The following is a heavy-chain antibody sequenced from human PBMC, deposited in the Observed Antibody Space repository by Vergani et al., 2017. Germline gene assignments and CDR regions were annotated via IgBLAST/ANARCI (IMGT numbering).Heavy chain of an antibody. J-gene: IGHJ4*02. CDR3: ARDIRPTRGAGTPYFDY. D-gene: IGHD6-13*01. CDR2: ISPDGSAT. CDR1: GFSLSRFW. V-gene: IGHV3-7*01. Sequence: QLVESGGGWVQPGGSLRLSCAASGFSLSRFWMSWVRQAPEKGLEWVAHISPDGSATSYVDSVKGRFTISRDNAKNSLYLQMNSLRAEDTAVYYCARDIRPTRGAGTPYFDYWGQGTLVTVSS.